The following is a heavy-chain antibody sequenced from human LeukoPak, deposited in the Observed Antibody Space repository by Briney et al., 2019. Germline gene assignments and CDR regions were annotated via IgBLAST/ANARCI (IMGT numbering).Heavy chain of an antibody. V-gene: IGHV3-30-3*02. Sequence: GGSLRLSCAASGFTFSGYPIHWVRQAPGKGLEWVAVISYDGSNKYYADSVKGRFTISRDNSKNTLYLQMNSLRAEDTAVYYCAKGYSYYYDSDWGQGTLVTVSS. D-gene: IGHD3-22*01. CDR2: ISYDGSNK. CDR1: GFTFSGYP. CDR3: AKGYSYYYDSD. J-gene: IGHJ4*02.